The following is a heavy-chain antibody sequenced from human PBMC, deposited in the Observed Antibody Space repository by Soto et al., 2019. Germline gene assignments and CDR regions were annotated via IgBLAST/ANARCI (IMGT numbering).Heavy chain of an antibody. V-gene: IGHV1-8*01. CDR1: GYTFTSYD. D-gene: IGHD3-3*01. CDR2: MNPNSGNT. CDR3: ARLPRVYYDFWSGTHDY. J-gene: IGHJ4*02. Sequence: QVQLVQSGAEVKKPGASVKVSCKASGYTFTSYDINWVRQATGQGLEWMGWMNPNSGNTGYAQKFQGRVTMTRNTSLPTGYMELSSLRSEDTAVYYCARLPRVYYDFWSGTHDYWGRGTLVTVSS.